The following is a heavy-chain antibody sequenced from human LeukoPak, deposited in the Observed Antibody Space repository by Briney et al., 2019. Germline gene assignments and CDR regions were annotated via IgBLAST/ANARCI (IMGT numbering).Heavy chain of an antibody. CDR2: ISPNNGNT. Sequence: GASVKVSCKASGYTFTSYCISWVRQAPGQGLVWMGWISPNNGNTNYAQKLQGRVTMTTDTSTSTAYMELSRLRSDDTAVYYCARDDGYGNYVFFGYYYYGMDVWRQGTTVTVSS. V-gene: IGHV1-18*01. CDR1: GYTFTSYC. J-gene: IGHJ6*02. CDR3: ARDDGYGNYVFFGYYYYGMDV. D-gene: IGHD4-11*01.